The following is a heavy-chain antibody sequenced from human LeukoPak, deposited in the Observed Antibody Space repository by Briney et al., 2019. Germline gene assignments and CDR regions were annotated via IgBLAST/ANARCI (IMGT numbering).Heavy chain of an antibody. J-gene: IGHJ4*02. CDR2: ITAGDGAT. D-gene: IGHD2-2*01. Sequence: GGSLRLSCAASGFNFKTYTLTWVRQAPGKRPEWLSSITAGDGATYYADSVRGRFTISRDYSRNTVYLHLSGLRAEDTAVYYCARDRSAAAISEFWGQGTLVAVSS. CDR3: ARDRSAAAISEF. V-gene: IGHV3-23*01. CDR1: GFNFKTYT.